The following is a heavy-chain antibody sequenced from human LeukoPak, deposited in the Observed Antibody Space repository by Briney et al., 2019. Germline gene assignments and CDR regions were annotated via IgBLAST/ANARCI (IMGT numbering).Heavy chain of an antibody. CDR3: ARENYYDSSEYYFDY. CDR2: ISWNSGSI. CDR1: GFTFDDYA. D-gene: IGHD3-22*01. V-gene: IGHV3-9*01. Sequence: GGSLRLSCAASGFTFDDYAMHWVRQAPGKGLEWVSGISWNSGSIGYADSVKGRFTISRDNSKNTLYLQMNSLRAEDTAVYYCARENYYDSSEYYFDYWGQGTLVTVSS. J-gene: IGHJ4*02.